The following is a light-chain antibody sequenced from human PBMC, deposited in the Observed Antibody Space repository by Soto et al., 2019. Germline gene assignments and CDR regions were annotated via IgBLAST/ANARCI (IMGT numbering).Light chain of an antibody. CDR3: FSYTSSGTYV. CDR1: SGDVGGYNF. V-gene: IGLV2-11*01. Sequence: QSALTQPRSVSGSPGQSVTISCTGTSGDVGGYNFVSWYQQHPGKAPTLMIFDVSQRPSGVPDRFSGSKSGNTASLTISRLQAEDETDYYCFSYTSSGTYVFGTGTKVTVL. CDR2: DVS. J-gene: IGLJ1*01.